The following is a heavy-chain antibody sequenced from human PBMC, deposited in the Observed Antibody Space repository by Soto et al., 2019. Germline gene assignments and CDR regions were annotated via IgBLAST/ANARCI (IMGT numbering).Heavy chain of an antibody. CDR1: GFTFSSYG. J-gene: IGHJ4*02. Sequence: QVQLVESGGGVVQPGRSLRLSCAASGFTFSSYGMHWVRQAPGKGLEWVAVIWYDGSNKYYADSVKGRFTISRDNSKNTLYLQMNSLRAEDTAVYYCARDGYYYDSSGYYYLYYFDYWGQGTLVTVSS. CDR2: IWYDGSNK. D-gene: IGHD3-22*01. V-gene: IGHV3-33*01. CDR3: ARDGYYYDSSGYYYLYYFDY.